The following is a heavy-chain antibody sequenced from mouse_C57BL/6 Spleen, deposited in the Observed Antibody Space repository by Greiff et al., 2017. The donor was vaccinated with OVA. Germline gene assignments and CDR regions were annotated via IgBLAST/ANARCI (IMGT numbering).Heavy chain of an antibody. CDR1: GFSFTSYG. CDR2: IWGDGGT. D-gene: IGHD2-5*01. CDR3: AKEDSNSAMDY. Sequence: VKLMESGPGLVAPSQSLSITCPVSGFSFTSYGVSWVRQPPGKGLEWLGVIWGDGGTNYHSALISRLSISKDNAKSQVFLKLNSLQTDDTATYYCAKEDSNSAMDYWGQGTSVTVSS. V-gene: IGHV2-3*01. J-gene: IGHJ4*01.